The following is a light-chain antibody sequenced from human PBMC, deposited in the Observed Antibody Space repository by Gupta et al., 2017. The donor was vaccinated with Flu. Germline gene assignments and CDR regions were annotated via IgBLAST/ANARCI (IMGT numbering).Light chain of an antibody. CDR2: KAS. Sequence: GDRVTITGRASQSINSWLAWSLQKPGQAPKRLIYKASNLKSGVPSRFSGRGSGTEFTLTISSLQPDDFATYYCQQYNSYSWTFGQGTRVEIK. CDR1: QSINSW. CDR3: QQYNSYSWT. J-gene: IGKJ1*01. V-gene: IGKV1-5*03.